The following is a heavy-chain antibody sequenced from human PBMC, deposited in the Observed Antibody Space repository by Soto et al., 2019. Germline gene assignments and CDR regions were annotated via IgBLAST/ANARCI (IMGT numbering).Heavy chain of an antibody. Sequence: PSETLSLTCAVYGGSFSGYYWSWIRQPPGKWLEWIGEINHSGSTNYNPSLKSRVTISVDTSKNQFSLKLSSVTAADTAVYYCAREKPYSSSWYHDYWGQGTLVTVSS. CDR2: INHSGST. J-gene: IGHJ4*02. CDR3: AREKPYSSSWYHDY. D-gene: IGHD6-13*01. V-gene: IGHV4-34*01. CDR1: GGSFSGYY.